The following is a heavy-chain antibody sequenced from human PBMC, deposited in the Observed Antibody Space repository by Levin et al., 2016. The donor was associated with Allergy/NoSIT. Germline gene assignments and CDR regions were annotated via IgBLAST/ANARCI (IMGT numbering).Heavy chain of an antibody. J-gene: IGHJ4*02. CDR1: GFTFSSSG. CDR3: ARDPRFNYGY. Sequence: GESLKISCAASGFTFSSSGMSWVRQAPGKGLEWVSFISGITGNTYYADSVKGRFTISRDNSKNTLYLQMSSLKVEDTAIYYCARDPRFNYGYWGQGTLVTVSS. CDR2: ISGITGNT. V-gene: IGHV3-23*01. D-gene: IGHD5-18*01.